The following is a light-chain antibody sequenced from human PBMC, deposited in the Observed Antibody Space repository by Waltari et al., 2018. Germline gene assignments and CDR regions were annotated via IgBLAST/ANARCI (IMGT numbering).Light chain of an antibody. CDR3: TSYTTRTTWV. CDR2: EVT. J-gene: IGLJ3*02. CDR1: SSDVCAYKF. V-gene: IGLV2-14*01. Sequence: QSALTQPASVSGSPGQSITISCTGPSSDVCAYKFVSWYQLQAGDAPQLIIYEVTNRPSGVSNRVPGSKAGNPASLTVSGLQAEDEAAYRCTSYTTRTTWVFGGGTKLTVL.